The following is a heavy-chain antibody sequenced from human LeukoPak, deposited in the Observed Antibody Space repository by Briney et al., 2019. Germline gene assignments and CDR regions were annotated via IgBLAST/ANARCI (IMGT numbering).Heavy chain of an antibody. Sequence: ASVKVSCKASGYTFTSYAMHWVRQAPGQRLEWMGWINAGNGNTKYSQKFQGRVTITRDTSASTAYMELSSLRSEDTAVYYCARVPERWVTVTTSWFDPWGQGTLVTVSS. CDR1: GYTFTSYA. CDR2: INAGNGNT. D-gene: IGHD4-17*01. J-gene: IGHJ5*02. CDR3: ARVPERWVTVTTSWFDP. V-gene: IGHV1-3*01.